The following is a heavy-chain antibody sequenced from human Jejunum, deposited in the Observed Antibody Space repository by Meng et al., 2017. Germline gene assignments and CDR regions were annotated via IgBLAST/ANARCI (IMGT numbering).Heavy chain of an antibody. CDR3: AREPGGQGAADY. J-gene: IGHJ4*02. CDR1: GYIFTSYG. Sequence: QVQLLQSGIEVKKPGASVKPSCKASGYIFTSYGISWMRQAPGQRLEWLGWISPYNGDTDYAQRLQGRVTLTTDTSTTTAYMELRSLRSDDTAVYFCAREPGGQGAADYWGQGTLVTVSS. V-gene: IGHV1-18*01. D-gene: IGHD1-26*01. CDR2: ISPYNGDT.